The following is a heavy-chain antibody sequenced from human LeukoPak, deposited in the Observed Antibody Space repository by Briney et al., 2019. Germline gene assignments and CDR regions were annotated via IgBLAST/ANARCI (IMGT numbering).Heavy chain of an antibody. CDR3: AKAEVSRYYYDSSGPDY. Sequence: GGSLRLSCAASGFTFSSYAMSWVRQAPGKGLEWVSAISGSGGSTYYADSVKGRFTISRDNSKNTLYLQMNSLRAEDTAVYYCAKAEVSRYYYDSSGPDYWGQGTLVTVSS. V-gene: IGHV3-23*01. D-gene: IGHD3-22*01. J-gene: IGHJ4*02. CDR1: GFTFSSYA. CDR2: ISGSGGST.